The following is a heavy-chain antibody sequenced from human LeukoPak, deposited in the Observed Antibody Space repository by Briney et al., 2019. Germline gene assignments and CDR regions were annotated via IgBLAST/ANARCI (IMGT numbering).Heavy chain of an antibody. Sequence: GASVKVSCKASGYTFTDYYVHWGRQAPGQGLEWMGWINPNSGGTNYAQKFQGWVTMTRDTSISTAYMELSRLRSDDTAVYYCARRRILGDYIFDYWGQGTLVTVSS. CDR1: GYTFTDYY. D-gene: IGHD4-17*01. V-gene: IGHV1-2*04. CDR3: ARRRILGDYIFDY. CDR2: INPNSGGT. J-gene: IGHJ4*02.